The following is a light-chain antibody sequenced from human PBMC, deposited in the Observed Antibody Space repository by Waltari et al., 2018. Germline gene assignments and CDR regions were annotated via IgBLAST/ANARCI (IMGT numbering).Light chain of an antibody. CDR3: SSYAGSNTYI. V-gene: IGLV2-11*01. Sequence: QAAPTQPPSVSGSPGQSVTISCTGTSSDIRYYTAVSWYQQNPGKAPKLMCYEVSKRPSGVSDRFSGSKSGNTASLTISGLQAEDEADYYCSSYAGSNTYIFGAGTRLTVL. CDR1: SSDIRYYTA. J-gene: IGLJ1*01. CDR2: EVS.